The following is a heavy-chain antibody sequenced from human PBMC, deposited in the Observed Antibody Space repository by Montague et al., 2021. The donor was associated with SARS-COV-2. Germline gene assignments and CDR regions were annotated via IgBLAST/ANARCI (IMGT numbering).Heavy chain of an antibody. CDR2: IHHGGST. J-gene: IGHJ6*03. D-gene: IGHD3-10*01. V-gene: IGHV4-34*01. CDR1: GGSFSTYS. CDR3: ARLGDGVVPSPILGVGPYYSYYYMDV. Sequence: SETLSLTCAVHGGSFSTYSWNWIRQPPGKGLEWIGEIHHGGSTNYNPSLKSRVTISADTSKNQFSLKLTSVAAADMAVYYCARLGDGVVPSPILGVGPYYSYYYMDVWGKGTTVTVPS.